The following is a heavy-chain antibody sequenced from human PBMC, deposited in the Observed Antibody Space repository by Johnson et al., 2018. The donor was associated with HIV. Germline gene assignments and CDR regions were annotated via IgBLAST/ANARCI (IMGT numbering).Heavy chain of an antibody. CDR2: ISSIVSTI. D-gene: IGHD3-16*01. V-gene: IGHV3-11*04. Sequence: QVQLVESGGGLVKPGGSLRLSCAASGFTFSDYYMSWIRQAPGKGLEWVSYISSIVSTIYYAASVKGRFTISRDNAKNSLYLQMNSLRAEDTAVYYCAREKIKGYAFDIWGQGTMVTVSS. CDR3: AREKIKGYAFDI. CDR1: GFTFSDYY. J-gene: IGHJ3*02.